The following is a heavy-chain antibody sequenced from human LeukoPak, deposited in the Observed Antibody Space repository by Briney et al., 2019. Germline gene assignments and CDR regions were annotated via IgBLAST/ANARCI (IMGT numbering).Heavy chain of an antibody. CDR3: ARQGLRIRLDI. CDR2: IYHRGRT. D-gene: IGHD4-17*01. Sequence: SETLSLTCAVSGGSISSNNWWSWVRQPPGKGLEWIGEIYHRGRTTYNPSLKSRVTISVDTSKNQFSLKLSSVTAADTAVYYCARQGLRIRLDIWGQGTMVTVSS. V-gene: IGHV4-4*02. J-gene: IGHJ3*02. CDR1: GGSISSNNW.